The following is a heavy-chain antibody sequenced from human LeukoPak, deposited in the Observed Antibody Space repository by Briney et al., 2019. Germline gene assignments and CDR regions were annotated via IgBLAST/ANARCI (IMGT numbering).Heavy chain of an antibody. J-gene: IGHJ5*02. D-gene: IGHD2-2*01. CDR2: INTNNSNT. CDR1: GYIFSNYG. CDR3: ARGGVVPATVVNWFGP. Sequence: ASVKVSCKTSGYIFSNYGITWVRQAPRQRLEWMGWINTNNSNTKHAQKFQGRVTMTTDTSTTTAYMELRSLRSDDTAVYYCARGGVVPATVVNWFGPWGQGTLVTVSS. V-gene: IGHV1-18*01.